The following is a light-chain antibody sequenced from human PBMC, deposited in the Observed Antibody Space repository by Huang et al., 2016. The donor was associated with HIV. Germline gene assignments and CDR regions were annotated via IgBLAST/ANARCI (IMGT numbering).Light chain of an antibody. Sequence: DIVMTQSPDSLAVSLGERATINCKSSQSVLYSSNNKNYLAWYQQKPGQPPKLLIYGASTRESGVPDRFSGSGSGTDFTLTISSLHAEDVAVYYCQQYYSSPQTFGQGTKVEIK. V-gene: IGKV4-1*01. CDR1: QSVLYSSNNKNY. J-gene: IGKJ1*01. CDR3: QQYYSSPQT. CDR2: GAS.